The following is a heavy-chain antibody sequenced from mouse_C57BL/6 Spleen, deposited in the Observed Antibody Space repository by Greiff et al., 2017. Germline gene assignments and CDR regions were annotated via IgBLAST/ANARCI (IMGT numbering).Heavy chain of an antibody. CDR3: ARGGYGSTQFAY. V-gene: IGHV1-69*01. Sequence: QVQLQQPGAELVMPGASVKLSCKASGYTFTSSWMHWVKQRPGQGLEWIGEIAPSDSYTNYNQKFKGKSTLTVDKSSSTAYMQLSSLTSEDSAVYYCARGGYGSTQFAYWGQGTLVTVSA. CDR2: IAPSDSYT. J-gene: IGHJ3*01. CDR1: GYTFTSSW. D-gene: IGHD1-1*01.